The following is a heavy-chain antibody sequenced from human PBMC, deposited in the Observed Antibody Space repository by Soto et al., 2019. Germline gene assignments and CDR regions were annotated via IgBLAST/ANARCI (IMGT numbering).Heavy chain of an antibody. J-gene: IGHJ3*02. CDR3: ARVISGNTMYDALEI. CDR1: GGTFSTYS. D-gene: IGHD1-1*01. CDR2: FVPVFGAP. V-gene: IGHV1-69*12. Sequence: QVHLVQPGAEVRKPGSSVKVSCKASGGTFSTYSITWVRQAPGQGLEWMGGFVPVFGAPLYPHKFQGRVTITADESTSTAYMELSSLTSEDTAVYYCARVISGNTMYDALEIWGQGTMVTVSS.